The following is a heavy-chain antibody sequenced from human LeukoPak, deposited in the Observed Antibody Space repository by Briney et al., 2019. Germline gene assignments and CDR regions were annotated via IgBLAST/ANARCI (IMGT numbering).Heavy chain of an antibody. V-gene: IGHV3-64D*09. J-gene: IGHJ3*02. D-gene: IGHD6-25*01. CDR1: GFTFSNYA. Sequence: GGSLRLSCSASGFTFSNYAIHWVRQAPGKGLEYVSAIGTDGGGTYYADSVKGRFTISRDNSKNTLYLQMSSLRAEDTAVYYCVKAIPAAWGAFDIWGQGTRVIVSS. CDR3: VKAIPAAWGAFDI. CDR2: IGTDGGGT.